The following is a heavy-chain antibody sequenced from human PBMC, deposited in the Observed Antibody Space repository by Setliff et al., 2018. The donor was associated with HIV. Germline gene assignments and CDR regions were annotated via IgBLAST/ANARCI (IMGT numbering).Heavy chain of an antibody. CDR1: GFVFRNYN. CDR2: VSSDGRYI. J-gene: IGHJ4*02. V-gene: IGHV3-21*06. D-gene: IGHD3-22*01. Sequence: LRLSCAASGFVFRNYNMNWVRQAPGKGLEWVSSVSSDGRYIYYADSVRGRFTISRDDAKSSLYLQMYSLRAEDTAIYYCARDRASSVYYSHFDYWGQGNMVTVSS. CDR3: ARDRASSVYYSHFDY.